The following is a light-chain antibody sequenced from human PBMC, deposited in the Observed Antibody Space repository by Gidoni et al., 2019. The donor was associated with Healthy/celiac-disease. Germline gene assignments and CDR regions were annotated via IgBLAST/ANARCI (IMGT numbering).Light chain of an antibody. CDR2: LGS. Sequence: SVMTQSPLSLPFTPGEPASIACRSSQSLLHSNGYNYLYWYLQKPGQSPQLLIYLGSNRASGVPDRFSGSGSGTDFTLKISRVEAEDVGVYYCMQALQTHTFGQGTKLEIK. CDR3: MQALQTHT. CDR1: QSLLHSNGYNY. J-gene: IGKJ2*01. V-gene: IGKV2-28*01.